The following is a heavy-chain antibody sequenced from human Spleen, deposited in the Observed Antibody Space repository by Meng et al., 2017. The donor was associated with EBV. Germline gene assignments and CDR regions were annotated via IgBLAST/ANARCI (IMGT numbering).Heavy chain of an antibody. CDR2: IYYSGTTST. J-gene: IGHJ4*02. CDR3: ARDIRPLGDFGL. D-gene: IGHD3-16*01. CDR1: GAPISGYF. Sequence: QVQLQESGPGLVKPSEXLSLTCNVSGAPISGYFWSWIRQAPGKGPQWIGYIYYSGTTSTNYNPSLKSRLTLSVDTSQSQFSLSLSSVTAADTAVYFCARDIRPLGDFGLWGQGTLVTVSS. V-gene: IGHV4-59*01.